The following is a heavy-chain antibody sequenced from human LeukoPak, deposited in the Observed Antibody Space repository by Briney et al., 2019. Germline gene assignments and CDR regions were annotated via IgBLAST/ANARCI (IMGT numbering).Heavy chain of an antibody. CDR3: VRGYYYDSSGYWVRAFDI. V-gene: IGHV4-30-2*01. D-gene: IGHD3-22*01. CDR1: GGSISSGGYS. CDR2: MYHSGTT. Sequence: SETLSLTCAVSGGSISSGGYSWSWTRQPPGKGLEWIGYMYHSGTTHYNPSLKSRVTISVDRPKNQFSLELSSVTAADTAVYYCVRGYYYDSSGYWVRAFDIWGQGTMVTVSS. J-gene: IGHJ3*02.